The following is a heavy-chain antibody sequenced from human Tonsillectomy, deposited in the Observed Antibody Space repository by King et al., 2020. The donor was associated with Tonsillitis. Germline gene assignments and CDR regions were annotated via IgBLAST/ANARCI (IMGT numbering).Heavy chain of an antibody. CDR2: INHSGST. J-gene: IGHJ4*02. CDR1: GGSFSGYY. CDR3: ARGLRVQYYFDY. Sequence: VQLQQWGAGLLKPSETLSLTCAVYGGSFSGYYWSWIRQPPGKGLEWIGEINHSGSTNYNPSLKSRVTISVDTSKNQFSLKLSSVTAADTAVYYCARGLRVQYYFDYWGQGTLVIVSS. D-gene: IGHD1-1*01. V-gene: IGHV4-34*01.